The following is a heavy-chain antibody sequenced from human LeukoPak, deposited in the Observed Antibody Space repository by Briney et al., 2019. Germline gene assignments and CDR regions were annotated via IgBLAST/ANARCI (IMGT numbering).Heavy chain of an antibody. V-gene: IGHV4-59*01. D-gene: IGHD3-22*01. J-gene: IGHJ3*02. Sequence: SETLSLTCTVSGVSISSYYWSWIQQPPGKGLEWIGYIYYSGSTNYNPSLKSRVTISVDTSKNQFSLKLTSVTATDTAVYYCARGRITMMEGAFDIWGQGTMVTVSS. CDR2: IYYSGST. CDR3: ARGRITMMEGAFDI. CDR1: GVSISSYY.